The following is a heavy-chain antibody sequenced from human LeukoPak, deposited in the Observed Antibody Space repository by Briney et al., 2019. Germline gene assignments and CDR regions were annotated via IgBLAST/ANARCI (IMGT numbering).Heavy chain of an antibody. CDR3: ARLREGLYHFDS. J-gene: IGHJ4*02. V-gene: IGHV1-2*02. D-gene: IGHD2-8*01. Sequence: ASVKASCKASGYTFTDYYIQWMRQAPGQGLEWMGWINPNSGGTKYAQKLQGRVTMTRDTSISTAYMELSRLRSDDTAVYYCARLREGLYHFDSWGQGTLVTVSS. CDR2: INPNSGGT. CDR1: GYTFTDYY.